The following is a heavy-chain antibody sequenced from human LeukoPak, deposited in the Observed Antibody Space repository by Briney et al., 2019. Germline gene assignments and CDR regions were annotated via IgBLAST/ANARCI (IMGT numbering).Heavy chain of an antibody. CDR1: GGSISSGSYY. CDR2: IYYIGST. D-gene: IGHD3-22*01. V-gene: IGHV4-39*07. CDR3: ARSYYDSSGYDFDY. J-gene: IGHJ4*02. Sequence: SETLSLTCTVSGGSISSGSYYWGWIRQPPGKGLEWIGSIYYIGSTYYNPSLKSRVTISVDTSKNQFSLTLISVTAADTAVYYCARSYYDSSGYDFDYWGQGALVTVSS.